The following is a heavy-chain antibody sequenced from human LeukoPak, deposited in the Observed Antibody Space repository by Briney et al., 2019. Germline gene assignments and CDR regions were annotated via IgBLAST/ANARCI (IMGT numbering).Heavy chain of an antibody. Sequence: SVKVSCTASGGTFSSYAISWVRQAPGQGLAWMGRIIPILGIANYAQKFQGRVTITADKSTSTAYMELSSLRSEDTAVYYCARGPYILTGYYLGDYWGQGTLVTVSS. J-gene: IGHJ4*02. CDR2: IIPILGIA. D-gene: IGHD3-9*01. V-gene: IGHV1-69*04. CDR1: GGTFSSYA. CDR3: ARGPYILTGYYLGDY.